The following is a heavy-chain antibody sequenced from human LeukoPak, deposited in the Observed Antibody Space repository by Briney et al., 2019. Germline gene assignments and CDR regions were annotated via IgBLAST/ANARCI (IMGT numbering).Heavy chain of an antibody. Sequence: GGSLRLSCAASGFTFSSYWMSWVRQAPGKGLEWVANIKQDGSEKYYVDSVKGRFTISRDNAKNSLYLQMNSLRAEDTAVYYCARVSGGYYFYYFDYWGQGTLVTVSS. CDR2: IKQDGSEK. CDR3: ARVSGGYYFYYFDY. CDR1: GFTFSSYW. V-gene: IGHV3-7*01. J-gene: IGHJ4*02. D-gene: IGHD3-22*01.